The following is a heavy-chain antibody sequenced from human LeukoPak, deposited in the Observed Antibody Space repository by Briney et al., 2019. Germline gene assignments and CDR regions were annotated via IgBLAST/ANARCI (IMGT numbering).Heavy chain of an antibody. J-gene: IGHJ6*01. CDR1: RFTFSSYG. Sequence: QSGRSLRLSCAASRFTFSSYGMLWLRPAPGQGLEGVVVIWYEGSNKYYEDSVKGRFTISRDNSKNTLYLQMNSLRAEDTAVYYCARDTGGRYQLLYRSYYCTDGGGQGTTVTVSS. V-gene: IGHV3-33*01. CDR2: IWYEGSNK. D-gene: IGHD2-2*02. CDR3: ARDTGGRYQLLYRSYYCTDG.